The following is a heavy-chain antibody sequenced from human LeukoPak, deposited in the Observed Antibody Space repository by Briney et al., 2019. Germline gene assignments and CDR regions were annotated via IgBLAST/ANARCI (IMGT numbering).Heavy chain of an antibody. V-gene: IGHV3-7*03. Sequence: PGGSLRLSCAASGLTFRSYWMSWVRQAPGQGLEWVAHIKQDGSEKNYVDSVKGRFTISRDNAKNSLYLQMNSLRVEDTAVYYCARDGSDMGDYWGQGTLVTVSS. J-gene: IGHJ4*02. CDR2: IKQDGSEK. CDR3: ARDGSDMGDY. CDR1: GLTFRSYW. D-gene: IGHD2-21*01.